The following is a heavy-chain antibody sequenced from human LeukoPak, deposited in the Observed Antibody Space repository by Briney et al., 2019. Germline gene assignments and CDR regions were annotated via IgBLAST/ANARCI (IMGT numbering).Heavy chain of an antibody. D-gene: IGHD4-17*01. CDR1: GFAFSSYW. J-gene: IGHJ3*02. V-gene: IGHV3-74*01. Sequence: GGSLRLSCAASGFAFSSYWMHWVRQVPGKGLVWVSRIGTDGSRTTYADYVQGRFTISRDNAKNSLYLQMNSLTAEDTADYYCARDLGDYVGYDAFDIWGQGTRVTVSS. CDR3: ARDLGDYVGYDAFDI. CDR2: IGTDGSRT.